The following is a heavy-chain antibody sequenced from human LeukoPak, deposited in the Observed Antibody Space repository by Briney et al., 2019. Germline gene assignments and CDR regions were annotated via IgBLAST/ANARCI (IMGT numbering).Heavy chain of an antibody. CDR1: GGTFSSYA. CDR2: IIPILGIA. CDR3: ARVVVATIENWFDP. Sequence: ASVKVSCKASGGTFSSYAISWVRQAPGQGLEWMGRIIPILGIANYAQKFQGRVTITADKSTSTAYMELSSLRSEDTAVYYCARVVVATIENWFDPWGQGTLVTVSS. V-gene: IGHV1-69*04. J-gene: IGHJ5*02. D-gene: IGHD2-15*01.